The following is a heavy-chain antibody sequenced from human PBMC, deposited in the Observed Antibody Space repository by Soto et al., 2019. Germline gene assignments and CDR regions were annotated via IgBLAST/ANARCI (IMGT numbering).Heavy chain of an antibody. Sequence: SGGSLRLSCAASGFTFSSYSMSWVRQAPGKGLEWVSAISGSGGSTYYADSVKGRFTISRDNSKNTLYLQMNSLRAEDTAVYYCAKSVVPAAMGVYYYYYHMDVWGKGTTVTVSS. CDR3: AKSVVPAAMGVYYYYYHMDV. J-gene: IGHJ6*03. CDR1: GFTFSSYS. D-gene: IGHD2-2*01. V-gene: IGHV3-23*01. CDR2: ISGSGGST.